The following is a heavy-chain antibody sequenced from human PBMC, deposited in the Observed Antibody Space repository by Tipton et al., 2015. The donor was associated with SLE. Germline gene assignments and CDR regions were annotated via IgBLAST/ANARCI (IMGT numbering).Heavy chain of an antibody. CDR3: ARRGMSGLDY. D-gene: IGHD3-10*01. Sequence: QLVQSGGGLIQPGGSLRLSCAASGFTVSSNYMSWVRQAPGKGLEWVAFIRYDGSNKYYADSVKGRFTISRDNSKNTLYLQMNSLRAEDTAVYYCARRGMSGLDYWGQGTLVTVSS. J-gene: IGHJ4*02. CDR2: IRYDGSNK. CDR1: GFTVSSNY. V-gene: IGHV3-30*02.